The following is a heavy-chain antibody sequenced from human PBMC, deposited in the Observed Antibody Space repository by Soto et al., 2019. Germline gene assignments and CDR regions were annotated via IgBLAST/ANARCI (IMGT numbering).Heavy chain of an antibody. Sequence: QVQLVESGGGVVQPGRSLRLSCAASGFTFSSYAMHWVRQAPGKGLEWVAVISYDGSNKYYADSVKGRFTISRDNSKNTLYLQMNSLRAEDTAVYYCARARVRSSGPIGYWGQGTLVTVSS. J-gene: IGHJ4*02. V-gene: IGHV3-30-3*01. CDR1: GFTFSSYA. D-gene: IGHD6-19*01. CDR2: ISYDGSNK. CDR3: ARARVRSSGPIGY.